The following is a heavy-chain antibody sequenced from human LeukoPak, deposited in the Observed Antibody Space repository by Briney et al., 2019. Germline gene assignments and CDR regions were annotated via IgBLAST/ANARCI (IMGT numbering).Heavy chain of an antibody. V-gene: IGHV1-18*01. CDR2: ISTYNGHT. J-gene: IGHJ5*02. CDR1: GYTFTSYG. D-gene: IGHD1-26*01. CDR3: ARDHAAGWELPLNWFDP. Sequence: ASVKVSCKASGYTFTSYGINWVRQAPGQGLEWMGWISTYNGHTNYAQKFQGRVTMTTDTSTSAASMELRSLRSDDTAVYYCARDHAAGWELPLNWFDPWAREPWSPSPQ.